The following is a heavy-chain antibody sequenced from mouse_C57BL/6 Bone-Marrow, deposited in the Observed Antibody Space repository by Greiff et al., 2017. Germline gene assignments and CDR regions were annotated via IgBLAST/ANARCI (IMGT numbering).Heavy chain of an antibody. Sequence: QVQLQQSGAELVKPGASVKISCKASGYAFSSYWMNWVKQRPGKGLEWIGQIYPGDGDTNYNGKFKGKDTLTADKSSSTAYMQLSSLTSEDSAVYFCARGGYYKSAMDYWGQGTSVTVSS. CDR2: IYPGDGDT. CDR1: GYAFSSYW. J-gene: IGHJ4*01. V-gene: IGHV1-80*01. CDR3: ARGGYYKSAMDY. D-gene: IGHD2-12*01.